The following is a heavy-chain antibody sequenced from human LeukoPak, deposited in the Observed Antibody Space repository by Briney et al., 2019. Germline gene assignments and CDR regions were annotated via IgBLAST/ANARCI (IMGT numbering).Heavy chain of an antibody. Sequence: SQTLPLTCAVSGGSISSGGYSWSWIRQPPGKGLEWIGYIYHSGSTYYNPSLKSRVTISVDRSKNQFSLKLSSVTAADTAVYYCARNPYYYGSGTPRGWFDPWGQGTLVTVSS. CDR1: GGSISSGGYS. CDR2: IYHSGST. J-gene: IGHJ5*02. CDR3: ARNPYYYGSGTPRGWFDP. D-gene: IGHD3-10*01. V-gene: IGHV4-30-2*01.